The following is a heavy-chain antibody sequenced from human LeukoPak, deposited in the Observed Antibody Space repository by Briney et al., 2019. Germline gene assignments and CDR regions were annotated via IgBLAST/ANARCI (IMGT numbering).Heavy chain of an antibody. D-gene: IGHD5-24*01. J-gene: IGHJ4*02. CDR3: AKRLRDGYNSPIDF. CDR1: GFTFSSYS. V-gene: IGHV3-48*01. Sequence: GGSLRLSCAASGFTFSSYSMNWVRQAPGKGLEWVSYISSSSSTIYYADSVKGRFTISRDTSKNTLHLQMNSLRAEDTAVYYCAKRLRDGYNSPIDFWGQGTLVTVSS. CDR2: ISSSSSTI.